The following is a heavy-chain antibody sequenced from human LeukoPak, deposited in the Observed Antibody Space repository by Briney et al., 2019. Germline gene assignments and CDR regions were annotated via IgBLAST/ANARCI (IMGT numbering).Heavy chain of an antibody. D-gene: IGHD1-26*01. Sequence: GGSLRLSCAASGFTFSSYSMNWVRQAPGKGLEWVSSISSSSSYIYYADSVKGRFTISRDNAKNSLYLQMNSLRAEDTAVYYCARARVGATSHYYYYMDVWGKGTTVTVSS. J-gene: IGHJ6*03. V-gene: IGHV3-21*01. CDR1: GFTFSSYS. CDR3: ARARVGATSHYYYYMDV. CDR2: ISSSSSYI.